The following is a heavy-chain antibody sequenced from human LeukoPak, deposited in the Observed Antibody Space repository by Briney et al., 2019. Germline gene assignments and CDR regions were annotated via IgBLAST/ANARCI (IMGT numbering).Heavy chain of an antibody. CDR2: INPNSGGT. D-gene: IGHD3-22*01. CDR1: GGTFSSYA. Sequence: ASVKVSCKASGGTFSSYAISWVRQAPGQGLEWMGRINPNSGGTNYAQKFQGRVTMTRDTSISTAYMELSRLRSDDTAVYYCARVSSFDYYDSSGYSLVSWGQGTLVTVSS. J-gene: IGHJ5*02. V-gene: IGHV1-2*06. CDR3: ARVSSFDYYDSSGYSLVS.